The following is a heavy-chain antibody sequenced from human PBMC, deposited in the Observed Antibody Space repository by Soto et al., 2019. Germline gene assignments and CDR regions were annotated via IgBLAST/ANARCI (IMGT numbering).Heavy chain of an antibody. CDR3: ARGPVVAAIYYYMDV. Sequence: ASVKVSCKASGYTFTGYYMHWVRQAPGQGLEWMGWINPNSGGTNYAQKFQGWVTMTKDTSISTAYMELSRLRSDDTAVYYCARGPVVAAIYYYMDVWGKGPTDPVSS. CDR1: GYTFTGYY. V-gene: IGHV1-2*04. J-gene: IGHJ6*03. CDR2: INPNSGGT. D-gene: IGHD2-15*01.